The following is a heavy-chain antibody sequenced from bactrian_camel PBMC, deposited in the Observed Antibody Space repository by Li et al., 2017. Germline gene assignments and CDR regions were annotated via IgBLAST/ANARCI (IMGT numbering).Heavy chain of an antibody. CDR2: ILTGGSGDST. V-gene: IGHV3-3*01. CDR3: AADVGCTYCGDVGCYQLIHKPRTETY. D-gene: IGHD3*01. J-gene: IGHJ4*01. CDR1: GDTIGRYC. Sequence: HVQLVESGGGLVQPGGSLRLSCVASGDTIGRYCMAWFRQAPGKEREGVAAILTGGSGDSTFYADSVKGRFLISKDDAKNAVHLQMYSLKPDDTAIYYCAADVGCTYCGDVGCYQLIHKPRTETYWGHGTQVTVS.